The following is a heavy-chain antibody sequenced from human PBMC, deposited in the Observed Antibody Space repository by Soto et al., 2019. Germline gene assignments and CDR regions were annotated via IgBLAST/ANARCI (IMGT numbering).Heavy chain of an antibody. CDR1: GFTFRSYT. J-gene: IGHJ6*02. CDR2: ITGSGNYI. CDR3: ARDRGYDAHDYYYNAMDV. D-gene: IGHD2-15*01. V-gene: IGHV3-21*01. Sequence: GESLRLSCVASGFTFRSYTMHWVRQAPGKGLEWVSSITGSGNYIYYTDSVKGRFTISRDNAKNSLYLQMNSLRAEDTAVYYCARDRGYDAHDYYYNAMDVWGQGTMVTVSS.